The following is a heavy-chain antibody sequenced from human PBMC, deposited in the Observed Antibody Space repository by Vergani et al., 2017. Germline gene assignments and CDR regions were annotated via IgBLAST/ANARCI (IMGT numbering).Heavy chain of an antibody. CDR3: ARVRVLRFLEWSAKPYYYYMDV. CDR2: MNPNSGNT. V-gene: IGHV1-8*01. J-gene: IGHJ6*03. Sequence: VQLVQSGAEVKKPGASVKVSCKASGYTFTSYDINWVRQATGQGLEWMGWMNPNSGNTGYAQKFQGRVTMTRNTSISTAYMELSSLRSEDTAVYYCARVRVLRFLEWSAKPYYYYMDVWGKXP. CDR1: GYTFTSYD. D-gene: IGHD3-3*01.